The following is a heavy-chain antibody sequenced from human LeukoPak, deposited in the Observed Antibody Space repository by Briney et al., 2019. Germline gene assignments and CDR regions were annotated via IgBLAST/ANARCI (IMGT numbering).Heavy chain of an antibody. Sequence: GSLKLSCAACGFTFSSYGMHWVRQAPGKGLEWVAFIWYDGSNKYYADSVKGRFTISRDNSKNTLYLQMNSLRAEDTAVYYCAKEQNTYSSSPPDYWGQGTLVTVSS. D-gene: IGHD6-13*01. CDR3: AKEQNTYSSSPPDY. V-gene: IGHV3-30*02. J-gene: IGHJ4*02. CDR1: GFTFSSYG. CDR2: IWYDGSNK.